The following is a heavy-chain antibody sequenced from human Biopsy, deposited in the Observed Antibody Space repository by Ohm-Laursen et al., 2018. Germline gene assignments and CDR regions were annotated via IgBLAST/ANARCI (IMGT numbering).Heavy chain of an antibody. CDR3: ATKLTGYFHH. CDR2: NIPILGTG. V-gene: IGHV1-69*06. D-gene: IGHD3-9*01. CDR1: GGTFSNYG. Sequence: SVKVSCNAPGGTFSNYGVNWVRQAPGQGLEWLGGNIPILGTGNYAQKFQGRVTVAADTSTSTATMELRSLRSDDTAVYYCATKLTGYFHHWGQGTLVTVSS. J-gene: IGHJ1*01.